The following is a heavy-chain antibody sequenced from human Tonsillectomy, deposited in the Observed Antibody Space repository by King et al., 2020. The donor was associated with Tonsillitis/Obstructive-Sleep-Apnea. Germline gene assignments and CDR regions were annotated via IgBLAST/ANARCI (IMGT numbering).Heavy chain of an antibody. CDR1: GGSISSSSYY. J-gene: IGHJ2*01. CDR2: IYYSGGT. Sequence: QLQESGPGLVKPSETLSLTCTVSGGSISSSSYYWGWIRQPPGKGLEWIGSIYYSGGTYYNPSLKSRLTISVDTSKNQFSLKLSSLTAADTAMYYCEVYYGGSGSGHWYFDLWGRGTLVTVSS. V-gene: IGHV4-39*01. CDR3: EVYYGGSGSGHWYFDL. D-gene: IGHD3-10*01.